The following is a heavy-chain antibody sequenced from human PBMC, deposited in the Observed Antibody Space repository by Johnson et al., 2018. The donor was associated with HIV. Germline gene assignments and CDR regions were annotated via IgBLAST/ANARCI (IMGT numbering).Heavy chain of an antibody. D-gene: IGHD4-23*01. J-gene: IGHJ3*02. CDR2: ISYDGSNK. Sequence: QVQLVESGGGLVKPGGSMRLSCAASGFTFSSYAMHWVRQAPGKGLEWVAVISYDGSNKYYADSVKGRFTISRDNSKNTLYLQMNSLRAEDTAVYYCARVHDYGGNSMPFDIWGQGTMVTVSS. V-gene: IGHV3-30*14. CDR3: ARVHDYGGNSMPFDI. CDR1: GFTFSSYA.